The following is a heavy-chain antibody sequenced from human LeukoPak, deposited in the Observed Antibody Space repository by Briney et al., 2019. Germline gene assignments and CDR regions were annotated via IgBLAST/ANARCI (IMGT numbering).Heavy chain of an antibody. J-gene: IGHJ4*02. D-gene: IGHD1-26*01. CDR1: GFTFSDYW. CDR3: ARDRDWELYDY. CDR2: ISSDGISS. Sequence: GGSLRLSCAASGFTFSDYWMHWVRQSPGRRLVRVARISSDGISSSYADSVKGRFTISRDNAKNTLYLQINDLGADDTAIYYCARDRDWELYDYWGQGTLVTVSS. V-gene: IGHV3-74*01.